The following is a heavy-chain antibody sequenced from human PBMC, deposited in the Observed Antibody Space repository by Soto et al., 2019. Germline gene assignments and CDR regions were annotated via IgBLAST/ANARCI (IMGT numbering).Heavy chain of an antibody. J-gene: IGHJ4*02. CDR3: ARGRDGDY. CDR1: GYAFTTYG. V-gene: IGHV1-18*01. CDR2: ISAHNGNT. Sequence: QVHLVQSGAEVKKPGASVKVSCKGSGYAFTTYGITWVRQAPGQGLEWMGWISAHNGNTTYAQKRQGRVTVTRDTSTSTAYMELRSLRSVDRAVYYCARGRDGDYWGQGALVTVSS. D-gene: IGHD6-6*01.